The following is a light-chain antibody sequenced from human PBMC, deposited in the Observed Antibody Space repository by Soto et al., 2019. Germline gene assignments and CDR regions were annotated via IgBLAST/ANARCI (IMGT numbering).Light chain of an antibody. Sequence: IVFTQSPGALSLSPGDSATLSCGASQSVSNNYLAWYQQKPGQAPRLLIYGASNRATGIPDRFSGSGSGTDFTLTISRLVPEDFAVYYCQQYGDSPWTFGQGTKVDIK. CDR1: QSVSNNY. CDR2: GAS. V-gene: IGKV3-20*01. J-gene: IGKJ1*01. CDR3: QQYGDSPWT.